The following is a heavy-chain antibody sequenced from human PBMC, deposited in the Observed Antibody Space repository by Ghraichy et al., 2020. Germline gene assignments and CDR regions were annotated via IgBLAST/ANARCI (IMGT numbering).Heavy chain of an antibody. Sequence: SETLSLTCAVYGGPFSGYYWTWIRQPPGKGLEWIGEINHSGGTKYNPSLKSRVTISVDTSKNQFSLKLSSVTAADTAMYYCARDYNGDLHYWGQGALVTVSS. J-gene: IGHJ4*02. CDR1: GGPFSGYY. CDR3: ARDYNGDLHY. V-gene: IGHV4-34*01. D-gene: IGHD4-17*01. CDR2: INHSGGT.